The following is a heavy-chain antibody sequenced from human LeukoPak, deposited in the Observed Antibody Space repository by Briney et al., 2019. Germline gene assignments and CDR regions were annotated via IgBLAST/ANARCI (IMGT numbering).Heavy chain of an antibody. J-gene: IGHJ6*04. Sequence: SVKVSCKASGGTFSSYAISWVRQAPGQGLEWMGGIIPIFGTANYAQKFQGRVTITADESTSTAYMELSSLRSEDTAVYYCARYLGGSTRDLYYYYGMDVWGKGTTVTVSS. D-gene: IGHD2-2*01. V-gene: IGHV1-69*13. CDR3: ARYLGGSTRDLYYYYGMDV. CDR2: IIPIFGTA. CDR1: GGTFSSYA.